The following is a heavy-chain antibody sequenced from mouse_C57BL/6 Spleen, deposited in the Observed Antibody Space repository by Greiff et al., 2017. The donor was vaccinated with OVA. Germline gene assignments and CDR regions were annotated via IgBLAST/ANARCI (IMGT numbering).Heavy chain of an antibody. D-gene: IGHD4-1*01. Sequence: DVKLVESGGGLVKPGGSLKLSCAASGFTFSSYAMSWVRQTPEKRLEWVATISDGGSYTYYPDNVKGRFTISRDNAKNNLYLQMSHLKSEDTAMYYCARAHNWDYFDYWGQGTTLTVSS. J-gene: IGHJ2*01. CDR2: ISDGGSYT. V-gene: IGHV5-4*03. CDR3: ARAHNWDYFDY. CDR1: GFTFSSYA.